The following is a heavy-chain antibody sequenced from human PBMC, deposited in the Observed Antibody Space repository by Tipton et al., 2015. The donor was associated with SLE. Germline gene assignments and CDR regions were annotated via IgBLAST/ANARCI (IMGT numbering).Heavy chain of an antibody. Sequence: GSLRLSCAASGFTFSSYSMNWVRQAPGKGLEWVSSISSSSSYIYYADSVKGRFTISRDNAKNSLYLQMNSLRAEDTAVYYCARDLYPYGSGNPAFDYWGQGILVTVSS. CDR3: ARDLYPYGSGNPAFDY. CDR1: GFTFSSYS. CDR2: ISSSSSYI. D-gene: IGHD3-10*01. V-gene: IGHV3-21*01. J-gene: IGHJ4*02.